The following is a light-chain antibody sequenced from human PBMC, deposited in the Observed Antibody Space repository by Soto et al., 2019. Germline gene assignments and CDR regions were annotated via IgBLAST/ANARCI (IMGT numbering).Light chain of an antibody. V-gene: IGLV2-8*01. CDR1: SSDVGGYNY. Sequence: QSVLTQPPSASGSPGQSVTISCTGTSSDVGGYNYVSWYQQHPGKAPKLVIYEVSKRPSGVPDRFSGSKSGNTASLTVSGLQAEDEADYYCSSYAVNNNLGVFGGGTKVTVL. CDR2: EVS. CDR3: SSYAVNNNLGV. J-gene: IGLJ2*01.